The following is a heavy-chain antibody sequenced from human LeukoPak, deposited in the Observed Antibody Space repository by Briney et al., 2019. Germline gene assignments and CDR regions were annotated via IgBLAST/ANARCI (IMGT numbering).Heavy chain of an antibody. V-gene: IGHV4-34*01. CDR1: GGSFSGYY. Sequence: ASETLSLTCAVYGGSFSGYYWSWIRQPPGEGLEWIGEINHSGSTNYNPSLKSRVTISVDTSKNQFSLKLSSVTAADTAVYYCARQGYCSGGSCYGGWFDPWGQGTLVTVSS. CDR2: INHSGST. D-gene: IGHD2-15*01. J-gene: IGHJ5*02. CDR3: ARQGYCSGGSCYGGWFDP.